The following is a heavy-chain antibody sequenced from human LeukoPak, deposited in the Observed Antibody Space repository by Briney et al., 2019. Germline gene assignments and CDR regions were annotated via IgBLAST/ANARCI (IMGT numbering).Heavy chain of an antibody. CDR3: AHHGGGTIRIAAFDI. Sequence: GGSLRLSCAASGFTFSSYAMSWVRQAPGKGLEWVSAISGSGGSTYYADSVKGRFTISRDNSKNTLYLQMNSLRAEDTAVYYCAHHGGGTIRIAAFDIWGQGTMVTVSS. V-gene: IGHV3-23*01. D-gene: IGHD3-3*01. CDR1: GFTFSSYA. J-gene: IGHJ3*02. CDR2: ISGSGGST.